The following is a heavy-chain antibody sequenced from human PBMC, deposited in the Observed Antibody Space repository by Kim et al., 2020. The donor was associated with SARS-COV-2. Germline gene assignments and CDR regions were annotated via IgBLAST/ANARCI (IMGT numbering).Heavy chain of an antibody. V-gene: IGHV1-24*01. D-gene: IGHD6-13*01. Sequence: AQTVRGRVTITEEPSKDEAYMELSSMRSEDTAVYYCATGAAAGKSNWFDPWGQGTLVTVSS. J-gene: IGHJ5*02. CDR3: ATGAAAGKSNWFDP.